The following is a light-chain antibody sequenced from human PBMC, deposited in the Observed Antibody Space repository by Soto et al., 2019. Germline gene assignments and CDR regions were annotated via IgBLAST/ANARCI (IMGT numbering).Light chain of an antibody. J-gene: IGKJ1*01. Sequence: DIQMTQSPSSLSASVGDIVTINFRASQGISNYLAWYQQKPGKVPKLLIYAASTLQSGVPSRFSGSGSGTDFTLTVTSLQPEDFATYFCQQYDKYSTFGHGTKVDIK. CDR3: QQYDKYST. CDR1: QGISNY. V-gene: IGKV1-27*01. CDR2: AAS.